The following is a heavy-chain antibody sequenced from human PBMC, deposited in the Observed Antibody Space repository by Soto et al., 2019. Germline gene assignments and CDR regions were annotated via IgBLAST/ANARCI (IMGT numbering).Heavy chain of an antibody. D-gene: IGHD2-2*01. CDR2: ISYDGSNK. Sequence: APGKGLEWVAVISYDGSNKYYADSVKGRFTISRDNSKNTLYLQMNSLRAEDTAVYYCAKEGDIVVVPAAFFDYWGQGTLVTVSS. V-gene: IGHV3-30*18. J-gene: IGHJ4*02. CDR3: AKEGDIVVVPAAFFDY.